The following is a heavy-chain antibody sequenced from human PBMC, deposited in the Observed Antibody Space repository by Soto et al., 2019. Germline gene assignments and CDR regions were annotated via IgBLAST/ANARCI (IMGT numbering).Heavy chain of an antibody. Sequence: TLSLTCTVSGGSVRSGGYYWSWIRQHPGKGLEWIGYIYYSGSTYYNYYNPSLKSRVTISVDTSKNQFSLKLSSVTAADTAVYYCARTPLLWGQGTLVTVSS. D-gene: IGHD1-26*01. CDR2: IYYSGSTYYN. J-gene: IGHJ4*02. CDR3: ARTPLL. V-gene: IGHV4-31*03. CDR1: GGSVRSGGYY.